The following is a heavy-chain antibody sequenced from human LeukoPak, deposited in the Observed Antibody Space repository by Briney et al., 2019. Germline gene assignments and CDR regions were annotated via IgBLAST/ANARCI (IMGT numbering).Heavy chain of an antibody. CDR3: ARPFIAAAGTSRYFQH. D-gene: IGHD6-13*01. V-gene: IGHV3-30*01. J-gene: IGHJ1*01. Sequence: GGSLRLSCGASGFTFSSYAMHWVREAPGKGLGRVAVISYDGSNKYYADSVKGRFTISRDNSKNTLYLQMNSLRAEDTAVYYCARPFIAAAGTSRYFQHWGQGTLVTVSS. CDR1: GFTFSSYA. CDR2: ISYDGSNK.